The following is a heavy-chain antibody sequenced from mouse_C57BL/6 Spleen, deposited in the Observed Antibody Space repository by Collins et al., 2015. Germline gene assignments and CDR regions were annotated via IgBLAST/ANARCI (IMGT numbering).Heavy chain of an antibody. Sequence: DVQLQESGPGLVKPSQSLSLTCSVTGYSITSGYYWNWIRQFPGNKLEWMGYISYDGSNNYNPSLKNRISITRDTSKNQFFLKLNSVTTEDTATYYCARVSSDYAMDYWGQGTSVTVSS. V-gene: IGHV3-6*01. CDR3: ARVSSDYAMDY. CDR2: ISYDGSN. J-gene: IGHJ4*01. CDR1: GYSITSGYY. D-gene: IGHD3-2*02.